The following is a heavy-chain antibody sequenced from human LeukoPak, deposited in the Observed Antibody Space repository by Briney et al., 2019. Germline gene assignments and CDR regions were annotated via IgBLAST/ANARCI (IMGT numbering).Heavy chain of an antibody. J-gene: IGHJ4*02. CDR1: DDSISRSSYY. CDR2: FYYSGFT. CDR3: ARLKVGTTHPDY. Sequence: PSETLSLTCSVSDDSISRSSYYWGWIRQPPGKGLEWIGTFYYSGFTYYNPSVKNRVTISVDTSKNQFSLKLSSVTAEDTAVYYCARLKVGTTHPDYWGQGTLVTVSS. D-gene: IGHD1-26*01. V-gene: IGHV4-39*01.